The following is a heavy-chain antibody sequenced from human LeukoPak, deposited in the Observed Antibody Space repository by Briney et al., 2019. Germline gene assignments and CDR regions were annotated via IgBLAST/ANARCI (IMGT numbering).Heavy chain of an antibody. CDR3: ASWPGAWYGEDY. J-gene: IGHJ4*02. Sequence: GGSLRLSCAASGFTVSSHYMAWVRQPPGKGLEWVSIIFGGGGTYYAGSVRGRFTISRDNSQNTLFLQMNSLRAEDPAVYYCASWPGAWYGEDYWGQGTRVTVSS. D-gene: IGHD3-10*01. V-gene: IGHV3-53*01. CDR2: IFGGGGT. CDR1: GFTVSSHY.